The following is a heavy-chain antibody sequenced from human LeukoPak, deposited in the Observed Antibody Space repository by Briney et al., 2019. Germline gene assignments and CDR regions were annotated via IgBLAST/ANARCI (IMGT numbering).Heavy chain of an antibody. CDR3: AREGIEAAVLDY. V-gene: IGHV4-4*02. CDR1: GGSISSSNW. CDR2: INHSGST. Sequence: SGTLSLTCAVSGGSISSSNWWSWVRQPPGKGLEWIGYINHSGSTNSNPSLKSRVTISVDTSKNQFSLKLTSVTAADTAVYFCAREGIEAAVLDYWGQGTLVTVSS. J-gene: IGHJ4*02. D-gene: IGHD6-13*01.